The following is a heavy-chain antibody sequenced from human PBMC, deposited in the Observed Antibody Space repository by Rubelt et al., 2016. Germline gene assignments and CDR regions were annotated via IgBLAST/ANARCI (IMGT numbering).Heavy chain of an antibody. CDR3: AKGGSGSYGLDAFDI. V-gene: IGHV3-7*05. J-gene: IGHJ3*02. D-gene: IGHD1-26*01. Sequence: GSGGGLVQPGGSLRLSCTASGFTFSSNAMYWVRQAPGKGLEWVANMNQDGSERNYVDSVKGRLTIARDNAKNSLYLQMNSLRADDTAVYYCAKGGSGSYGLDAFDIWGQGTMVTVSS. CDR1: GFTFSSNA. CDR2: MNQDGSER.